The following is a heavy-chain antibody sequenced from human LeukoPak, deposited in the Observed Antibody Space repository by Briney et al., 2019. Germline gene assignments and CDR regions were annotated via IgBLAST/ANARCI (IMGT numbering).Heavy chain of an antibody. CDR1: GGSISSDSYF. J-gene: IGHJ4*02. Sequence: PSETLSLTCPVSGGSISSDSYFWAWIRQPPGKGLEWIGSIYYRGSAYYNPSLKSRATISVDTSKNQLSLKLSSVTAADTAVYYCAREEQWLAFDYWGQGTLVTVSS. CDR3: AREEQWLAFDY. CDR2: IYYRGSA. D-gene: IGHD6-19*01. V-gene: IGHV4-39*01.